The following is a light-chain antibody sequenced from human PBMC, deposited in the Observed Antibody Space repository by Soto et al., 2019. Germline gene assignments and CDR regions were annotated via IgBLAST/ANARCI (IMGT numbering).Light chain of an antibody. CDR2: DVS. CDR1: QSIGNW. V-gene: IGKV1-5*01. Sequence: GDRVTITCRASQSIGNWLAGYQQKPGKAPKLLIYDVSSLESGVPSRFSGSGSGTEFTLTISSLQPDDFATYYCQQYNSYSSTFGHGTKVDIK. CDR3: QQYNSYSST. J-gene: IGKJ1*01.